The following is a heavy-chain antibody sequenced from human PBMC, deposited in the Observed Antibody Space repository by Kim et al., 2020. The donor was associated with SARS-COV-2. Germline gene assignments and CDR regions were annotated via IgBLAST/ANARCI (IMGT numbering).Heavy chain of an antibody. J-gene: IGHJ4*02. CDR2: INAGGSSI. Sequence: GGSLRLSCAASGFTFSAYGMNWVRQSPGKGLEWISHINAGGSSIHYADSVKGRFTISRDDVKKSVFLQMNNLRDEDTAVYYCTTDSEGIQYFDAWGQGTPVTVSS. V-gene: IGHV3-48*02. CDR3: TTDSEGIQYFDA. CDR1: GFTFSAYG. D-gene: IGHD1-20*01.